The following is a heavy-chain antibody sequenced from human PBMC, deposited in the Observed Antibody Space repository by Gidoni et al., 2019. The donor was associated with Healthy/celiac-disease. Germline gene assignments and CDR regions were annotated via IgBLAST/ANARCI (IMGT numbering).Heavy chain of an antibody. CDR1: GFTFSSYG. D-gene: IGHD2-2*01. V-gene: IGHV3-30*18. CDR3: AKGVAGGYCSSTSCLQTYYYYYMDV. Sequence: VQLVESGGGVVQPGRSLRLSCAASGFTFSSYGIHWVRQAPGKGLEWVAVISYDGSNKYYADSVKGRFTISRDNSKNTLYLQMNSLRAEDTAVYYCAKGVAGGYCSSTSCLQTYYYYYMDVWGKGTTVTVSS. J-gene: IGHJ6*03. CDR2: ISYDGSNK.